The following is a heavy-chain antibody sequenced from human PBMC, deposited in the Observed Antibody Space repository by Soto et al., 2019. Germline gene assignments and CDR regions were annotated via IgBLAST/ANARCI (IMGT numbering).Heavy chain of an antibody. Sequence: ASVKVSCKASGYTFTGYYMHWVRQAPGQGLEWMGWINPNSGGTNYAQKFQGWVTMTRDTSISTAYMELSRLRSDDTAVYYCAREMNCSSTSCPGYYYYGMDVWGQGTTVTVSS. D-gene: IGHD2-2*01. CDR3: AREMNCSSTSCPGYYYYGMDV. V-gene: IGHV1-2*04. CDR2: INPNSGGT. J-gene: IGHJ6*02. CDR1: GYTFTGYY.